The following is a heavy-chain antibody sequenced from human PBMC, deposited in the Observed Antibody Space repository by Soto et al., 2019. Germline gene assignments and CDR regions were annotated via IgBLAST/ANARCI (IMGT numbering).Heavy chain of an antibody. D-gene: IGHD5-12*01. J-gene: IGHJ4*02. CDR2: IRSKANSYAT. Sequence: GGSLRLSCAASGFTFSGSAMHWVRQASGKGLEWVGRIRSKANSYATAYAVSVKGRFTISRDDSKNTAYLQMNSLKTEDTAVYYCARDLDIVATISIFDYWGQGTLVTVSS. V-gene: IGHV3-73*01. CDR1: GFTFSGSA. CDR3: ARDLDIVATISIFDY.